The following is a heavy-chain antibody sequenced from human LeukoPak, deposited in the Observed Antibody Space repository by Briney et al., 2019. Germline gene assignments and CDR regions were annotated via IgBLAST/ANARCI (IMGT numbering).Heavy chain of an antibody. CDR3: ARGPTLGLDI. J-gene: IGHJ3*02. V-gene: IGHV1-2*02. Sequence: GASVKVSCRASGYTFTAYYIHWVRQAPGQGLEWMGWINPNNGYTSLPQRFQDRVTMTRDTSIITAYMELSSLTSDDTGMYYCARGPTLGLDIWGQGTMVTVSS. CDR1: GYTFTAYY. CDR2: INPNNGYT.